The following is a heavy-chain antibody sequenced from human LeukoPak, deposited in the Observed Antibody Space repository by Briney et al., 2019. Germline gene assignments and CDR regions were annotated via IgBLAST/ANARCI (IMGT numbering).Heavy chain of an antibody. D-gene: IGHD2-15*01. CDR3: ARDVAATGQGFDY. CDR1: GFTFSSYS. CDR2: ISSSSSYI. Sequence: PGGSLRLSCAASGFTFSSYSMNWVRQAPGKGLEWVSSISSSSSYIYYADSVKGRFTISRDNAKNSLYLQMNSLRAEVTAVYYCARDVAATGQGFDYWGQGTLVTVSS. V-gene: IGHV3-21*01. J-gene: IGHJ4*02.